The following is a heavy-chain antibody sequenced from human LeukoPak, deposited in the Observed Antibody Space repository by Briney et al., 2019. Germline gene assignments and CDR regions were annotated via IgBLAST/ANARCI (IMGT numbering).Heavy chain of an antibody. CDR3: ARDGRTGVYYFNY. CDR1: GFTFTSYY. D-gene: IGHD1-1*01. V-gene: IGHV1-46*04. Sequence: ASVEVSCKGSGFTFTSYYMHWVRQGSGQGLELMGIINPSGGSTSDAQKLQGKVSMTRDTSTSTVYMELSSLRSEDTAVYYCARDGRTGVYYFNYWGRGPLVTVSS. J-gene: IGHJ4*02. CDR2: INPSGGST.